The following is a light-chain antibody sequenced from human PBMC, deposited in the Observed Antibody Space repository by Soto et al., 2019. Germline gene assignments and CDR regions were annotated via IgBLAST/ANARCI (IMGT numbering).Light chain of an antibody. V-gene: IGKV3-15*01. CDR2: GAS. CDR3: QQYNIWPQT. CDR1: QSLRSS. Sequence: VMTQSPATLSLSHGERATPSCRASQSLRSSLAWYQQKPGQAPRLLIYGASTRATGIPARFSGSGSGTEFTLTISSLQSEDFAVYFCQQYNIWPQTFGQGTKVDI. J-gene: IGKJ1*01.